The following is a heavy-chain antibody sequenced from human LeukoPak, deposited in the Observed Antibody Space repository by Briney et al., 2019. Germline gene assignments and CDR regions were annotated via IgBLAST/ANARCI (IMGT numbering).Heavy chain of an antibody. J-gene: IGHJ3*02. CDR1: GYSFTSYW. D-gene: IGHD1-26*01. CDR2: IYPGDSDT. V-gene: IGHV5-51*01. CDR3: ARRPWGSGSYPNDAFDI. Sequence: GESLKISCKGSGYSFTSYWIGWVRQMPGKGLEWMGIIYPGDSDTRYSPSFQGQVTISADKSISTAYLQWSSLKASDTAIYYCARRPWGSGSYPNDAFDIWGQGTMVTVSS.